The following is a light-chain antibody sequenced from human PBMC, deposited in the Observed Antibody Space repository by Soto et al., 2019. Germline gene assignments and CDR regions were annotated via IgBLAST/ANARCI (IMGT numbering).Light chain of an antibody. CDR3: QSYDSSLSEV. J-gene: IGLJ3*02. CDR2: GNS. Sequence: QSVLTQPPSVSGAPGPRVTISCTGSSSNIGAGYDVHWYQQLPGTAPKLLIYGNSNRPSGVPDRFSGSKSGTSASLAITGLQAEDEADYYCQSYDSSLSEVFGGGTQLTVL. CDR1: SSNIGAGYD. V-gene: IGLV1-40*01.